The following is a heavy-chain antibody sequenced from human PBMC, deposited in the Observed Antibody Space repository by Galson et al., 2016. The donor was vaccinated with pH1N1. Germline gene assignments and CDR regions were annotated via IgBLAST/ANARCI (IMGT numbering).Heavy chain of an antibody. V-gene: IGHV1-69*08. D-gene: IGHD6-6*01. J-gene: IGHJ4*02. Sequence: SVKVSCKASGDTFRTHTFNWVRQAPGQGLEWMGRITPAFGTADYAQKFQGRVAFTADKSTSTMYMEMLILKSDTTAVYYCVRGGQLVRYFDFWGQGTLVVVSS. CDR2: ITPAFGTA. CDR1: GDTFRTHT. CDR3: VRGGQLVRYFDF.